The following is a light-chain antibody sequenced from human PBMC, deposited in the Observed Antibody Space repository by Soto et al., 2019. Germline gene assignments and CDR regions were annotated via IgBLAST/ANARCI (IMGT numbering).Light chain of an antibody. CDR1: QSISSW. J-gene: IGKJ4*01. Sequence: DIQMTQSPSTLSASVGDRVTITCRASQSISSWLAWYQQKPGKAPKLLIYDASSLESGVPSRFSGSGSGTEFTLTISSLQPYDFATYYCQQYNSYPPACGGGTKLDIK. CDR3: QQYNSYPPA. V-gene: IGKV1-5*01. CDR2: DAS.